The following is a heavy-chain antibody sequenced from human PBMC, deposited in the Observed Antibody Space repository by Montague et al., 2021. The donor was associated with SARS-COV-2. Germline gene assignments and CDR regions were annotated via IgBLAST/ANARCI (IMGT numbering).Heavy chain of an antibody. J-gene: IGHJ3*02. CDR3: ARGIPRPMRWLLVVDDAFDI. CDR1: GGSISSSSYY. V-gene: IGHV4-61*01. Sequence: SETLSLTCTVSGGSISSSSYYWSWIRQPPGKGLEWIGYIYYSGSTNYNPSLKSRVTISVDTSKNQFSLKLSSVTAADTAVYYCARGIPRPMRWLLVVDDAFDIWGQGTMVTVSS. D-gene: IGHD3-22*01. CDR2: IYYSGST.